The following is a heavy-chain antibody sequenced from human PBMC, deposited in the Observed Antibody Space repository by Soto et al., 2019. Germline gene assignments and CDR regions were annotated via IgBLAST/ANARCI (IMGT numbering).Heavy chain of an antibody. Sequence: SETLSLTCTVSGGSISSSSYYWGWIRQPPGKGLEWIGSIYYSGSTYYNPSLKSRVTISVDTSKNQFSLKLSSVTAADTAVYYCERPSPGYSSGCYDYWGQGTLVTVSS. CDR3: ERPSPGYSSGCYDY. D-gene: IGHD6-19*01. CDR2: IYYSGST. CDR1: GGSISSSSYY. J-gene: IGHJ4*02. V-gene: IGHV4-39*01.